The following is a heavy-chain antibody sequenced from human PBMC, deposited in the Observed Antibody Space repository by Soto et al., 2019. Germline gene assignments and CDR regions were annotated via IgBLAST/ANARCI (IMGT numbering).Heavy chain of an antibody. D-gene: IGHD3-22*01. J-gene: IGHJ4*02. Sequence: QMQLVQSGPEVKKPGTSVKVSCKASGFTFPSSAVQWVRQARGQRLEWIARIVVGSGNTNYAQKFQERLTISRDSYTNTAYMELSSLRSEDTAVYYCAAAPSYYDTSGTYFDYWGQGTLVTVSS. CDR3: AAAPSYYDTSGTYFDY. CDR1: GFTFPSSA. CDR2: IVVGSGNT. V-gene: IGHV1-58*01.